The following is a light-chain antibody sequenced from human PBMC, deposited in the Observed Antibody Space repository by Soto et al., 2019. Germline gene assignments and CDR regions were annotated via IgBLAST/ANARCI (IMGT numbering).Light chain of an antibody. V-gene: IGLV2-14*03. Sequence: QSVLTQPASVSGSPGQSITISCTGTSSDVGGYDFVSWYQHHPGKAPRLMIYDVSHRPSGVSDRFSASKSGNTASLTISGLLAEDEADYYCSSFTSRDTWVFGGGTKVTVL. J-gene: IGLJ3*02. CDR1: SSDVGGYDF. CDR2: DVS. CDR3: SSFTSRDTWV.